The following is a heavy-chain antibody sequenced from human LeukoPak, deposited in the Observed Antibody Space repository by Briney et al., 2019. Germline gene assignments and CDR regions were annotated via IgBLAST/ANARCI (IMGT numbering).Heavy chain of an antibody. J-gene: IGHJ4*02. Sequence: SVKVSCKASGGTFSSYAISWVRQAPGQGLEWMGGIIPIFGTANYAQKFQGRVTITTDESTSTAYMELSSLRSEDTAVHYCASISSGWHGVDYWGQGTLVTVSS. CDR3: ASISSGWHGVDY. CDR2: IIPIFGTA. D-gene: IGHD6-19*01. CDR1: GGTFSSYA. V-gene: IGHV1-69*05.